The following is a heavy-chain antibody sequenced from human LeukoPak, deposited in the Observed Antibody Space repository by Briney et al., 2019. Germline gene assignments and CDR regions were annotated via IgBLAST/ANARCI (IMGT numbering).Heavy chain of an antibody. D-gene: IGHD1-26*01. Sequence: GSLRLSCAASGFIFTSYAMHWVRQAPGKGLEWVAVISYDGSNKYYADSVKGRFTISKETSKNILYLQMNSLRVEDTAIYYCAKRGSKWDLDNWGQGTLVTVSS. CDR1: GFIFTSYA. J-gene: IGHJ4*02. CDR2: ISYDGSNK. V-gene: IGHV3-33*05. CDR3: AKRGSKWDLDN.